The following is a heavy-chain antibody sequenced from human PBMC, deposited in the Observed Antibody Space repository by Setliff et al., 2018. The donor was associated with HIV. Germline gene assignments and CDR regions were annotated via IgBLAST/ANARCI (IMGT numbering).Heavy chain of an antibody. CDR3: ARDLPLPGIAVAASMGRDYYYSMDV. Sequence: ASVKVSCKASGYTFTSYAMNWVRQAPGQGLEWMGWINTKTGNPTYAQGLTGQFVFSLDTSISTTYLQISSLKAEDTAIYYCARDLPLPGIAVAASMGRDYYYSMDVWGQGTTVTVSS. CDR2: INTKTGNP. J-gene: IGHJ6*02. D-gene: IGHD6-19*01. V-gene: IGHV7-4-1*02. CDR1: GYTFTSYA.